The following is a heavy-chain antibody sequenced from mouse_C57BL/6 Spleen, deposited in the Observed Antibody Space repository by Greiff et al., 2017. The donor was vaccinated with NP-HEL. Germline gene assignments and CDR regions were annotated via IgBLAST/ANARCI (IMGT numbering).Heavy chain of an antibody. CDR3: ARHGLGYYAMDD. CDR2: ISSGGSYT. V-gene: IGHV5-6*01. J-gene: IGHJ4*01. D-gene: IGHD2-4*01. CDR1: GFTFSSYG. Sequence: EVKLVESGGDLVKPGGSLKLSCAASGFTFSSYGMSWVRQTPDKRLEWVATISSGGSYTYYPDSVKGRFTISRDNAKNTLYLQMSSLKSEDTAMDYCARHGLGYYAMDDWGQGTSVTVSS.